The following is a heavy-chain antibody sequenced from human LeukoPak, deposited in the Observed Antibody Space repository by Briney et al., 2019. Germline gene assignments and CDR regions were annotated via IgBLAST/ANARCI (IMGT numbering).Heavy chain of an antibody. CDR2: INPNSGGT. Sequence: ASVKVSCKASGYTFTGYYMHWVRQAPGQGLEWMGRINPNSGGTNYAQKFQGRVTMTRDTSISTAYMELSRLRSDDTAVNYCARGPRDSRWFDPWGQGTLVTVSS. V-gene: IGHV1-2*06. J-gene: IGHJ5*02. CDR3: ARGPRDSRWFDP. CDR1: GYTFTGYY. D-gene: IGHD3-22*01.